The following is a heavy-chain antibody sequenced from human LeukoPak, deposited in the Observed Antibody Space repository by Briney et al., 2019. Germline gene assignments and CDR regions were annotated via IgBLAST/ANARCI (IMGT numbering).Heavy chain of an antibody. CDR1: GGSISSGDYY. CDR3: ARTDIVVVPAAISWFDP. J-gene: IGHJ5*02. D-gene: IGHD2-2*02. V-gene: IGHV4-30-4*08. Sequence: SQTLSLTCTVSGGSISSGDYYWSWIRQPPGKGLEWIGYIYYSGSTYYNPSLKSRVTILVDTSKNQFSLKLSSVTAADTAVYYCARTDIVVVPAAISWFDPWGQGTLVTVSS. CDR2: IYYSGST.